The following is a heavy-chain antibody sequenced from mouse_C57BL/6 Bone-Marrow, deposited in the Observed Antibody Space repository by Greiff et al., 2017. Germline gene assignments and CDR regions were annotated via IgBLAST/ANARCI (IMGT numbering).Heavy chain of an antibody. V-gene: IGHV5-9-1*02. CDR3: TRAPNWYFDV. Sequence: EVMLVESGEGLVKPGGSLKLSCAASGFTFSSYAMSWVRQTPEKRLEWVAYISSGGDYIYYADTVKGRFTISRDHARNTLYLQMSSLKSEDTAMYYCTRAPNWYFDVWGTGTTVTVSS. CDR1: GFTFSSYA. J-gene: IGHJ1*03. CDR2: ISSGGDYI.